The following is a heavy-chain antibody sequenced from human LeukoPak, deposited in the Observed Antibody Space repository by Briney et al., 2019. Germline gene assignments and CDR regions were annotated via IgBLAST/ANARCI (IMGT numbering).Heavy chain of an antibody. CDR3: ARSGYDILISDY. V-gene: IGHV1-69*04. J-gene: IGHJ4*02. CDR1: GGTFSSYA. CDR2: IIPILGIA. Sequence: SVKVSCKASGGTFSSYAISWVRQAPGQGLEWMGRIIPILGIANYAQKFQGRVTITADKSTSTAYMELSSLRSEDTAVYYCARSGYDILISDYWGQGTLVTVSS. D-gene: IGHD3-9*01.